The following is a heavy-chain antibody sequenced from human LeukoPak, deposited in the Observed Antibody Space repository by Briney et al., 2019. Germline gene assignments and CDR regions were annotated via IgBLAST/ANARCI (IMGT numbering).Heavy chain of an antibody. CDR2: IYYSGTT. CDR3: ARRGLYGSSPFDP. V-gene: IGHV4-39*01. D-gene: IGHD2-2*01. Sequence: SETLSLTCTVSGGSISSSSYFWGWIRQPPGKGLEWLGIIYYSGTTYYNPSLKSRVTISVDTSKNQFSLKLSSVTAADTAVYYCARRGLYGSSPFDPWGQGTLVTISS. J-gene: IGHJ5*02. CDR1: GGSISSSSYF.